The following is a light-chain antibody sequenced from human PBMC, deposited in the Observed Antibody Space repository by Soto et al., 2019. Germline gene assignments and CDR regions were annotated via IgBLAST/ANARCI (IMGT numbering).Light chain of an antibody. V-gene: IGKV1-33*01. J-gene: IGKJ2*01. Sequence: DIKMTQSPSSLSASVGDRVTITCQASQDISNYLNWYQQKQGKAPKLLIYDASNLETGVPSRFSGSGSGTDFTFTISSLQPEDIATYYCQQYDNLPPYTFGQGTKLEIK. CDR3: QQYDNLPPYT. CDR2: DAS. CDR1: QDISNY.